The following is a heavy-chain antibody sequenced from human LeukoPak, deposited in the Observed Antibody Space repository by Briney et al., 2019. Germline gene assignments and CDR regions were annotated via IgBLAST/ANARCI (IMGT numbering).Heavy chain of an antibody. D-gene: IGHD6-6*01. CDR2: INTYNGNT. CDR3: ARDNIAGRLTFDY. Sequence: ASVKVSCKASGYTFTSYGISWVRQAPGQGPEWMGWINTYNGNTNYAQNHQGRVTMTTDTSTSTAYMELTNLRSDDTAVYYCARDNIAGRLTFDYWGQGTLVTVSS. J-gene: IGHJ4*02. CDR1: GYTFTSYG. V-gene: IGHV1-18*04.